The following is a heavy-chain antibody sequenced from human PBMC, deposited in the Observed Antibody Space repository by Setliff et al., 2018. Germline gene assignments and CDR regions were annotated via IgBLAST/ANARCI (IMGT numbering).Heavy chain of an antibody. Sequence: GGSLRLSCAASGFTFSSYGMHWVRQAPGKGLEWVAFIRYDGSNKYYADSVKGRFTISRDNSKNTLYLQMNSLRAEDTAVYYCAKDHRMITFGGVTADAFDIWGQGTMVNVS. CDR1: GFTFSSYG. D-gene: IGHD3-16*01. J-gene: IGHJ3*02. CDR2: IRYDGSNK. V-gene: IGHV3-30*02. CDR3: AKDHRMITFGGVTADAFDI.